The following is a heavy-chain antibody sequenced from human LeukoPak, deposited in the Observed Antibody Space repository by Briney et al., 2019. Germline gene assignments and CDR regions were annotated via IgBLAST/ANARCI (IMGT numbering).Heavy chain of an antibody. Sequence: KPSETLSLTCAVYGGPFSGYYWSWIRQLPGKGLEWIGEINHSGSTNYNPSLKSRVTISVDTSKNQFSLKLSSVTAADTAVYYCARDKQLVRGFYYYYYYMDVWGKGTTVTVSS. CDR3: ARDKQLVRGFYYYYYYMDV. J-gene: IGHJ6*03. V-gene: IGHV4-34*01. D-gene: IGHD6-6*01. CDR1: GGPFSGYY. CDR2: INHSGST.